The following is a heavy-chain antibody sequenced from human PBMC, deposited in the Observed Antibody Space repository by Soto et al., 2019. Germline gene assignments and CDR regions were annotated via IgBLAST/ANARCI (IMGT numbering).Heavy chain of an antibody. V-gene: IGHV3-23*01. CDR2: ISGGGDST. Sequence: EVQLLESGGGLVQPGGSLRLSCAASGFTFNNYAMTWVRQAPGKGLEWVSAISGGGDSTSYADSVKGRFTVSRDGSKNTLSLQMSSLRAEDTALYYCAKGRGGSGSLTPRVDFWGQGTPVTVSS. J-gene: IGHJ4*02. CDR3: AKGRGGSGSLTPRVDF. CDR1: GFTFNNYA. D-gene: IGHD3-10*01.